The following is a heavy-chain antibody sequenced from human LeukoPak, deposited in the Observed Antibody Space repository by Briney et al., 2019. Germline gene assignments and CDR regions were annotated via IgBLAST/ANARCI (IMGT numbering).Heavy chain of an antibody. CDR3: ATVLSRETYGGYGY. Sequence: ASVKVSCKVSGYTLTELSMHWVRQAPGKGLEWMGGFDPEDGETIYAQKFQGRVTMTEDTSTDTAYMELSSLRSGDTAVYYCATVLSRETYGGYGYWGQGTLVTVSS. V-gene: IGHV1-24*01. CDR2: FDPEDGET. J-gene: IGHJ4*02. D-gene: IGHD5-12*01. CDR1: GYTLTELS.